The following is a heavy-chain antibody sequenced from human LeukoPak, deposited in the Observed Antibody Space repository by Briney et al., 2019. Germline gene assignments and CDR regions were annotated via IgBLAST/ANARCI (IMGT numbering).Heavy chain of an antibody. CDR2: IRNYGGST. J-gene: IGHJ4*02. V-gene: IGHV3-23*01. Sequence: GGSLRLSCAASGFTLSSYDMSWVRQAPGKGLEWVSGIRNYGGSTYYADPVKGRFTISRDNSKNTLYLQMNSLRAEDTAVYYCANPAPGVVYLYWGQGTLVTVSS. CDR3: ANPAPGVVYLY. D-gene: IGHD2-8*02. CDR1: GFTLSSYD.